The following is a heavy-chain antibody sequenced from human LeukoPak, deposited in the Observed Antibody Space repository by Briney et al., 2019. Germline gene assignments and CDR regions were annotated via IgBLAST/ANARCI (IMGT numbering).Heavy chain of an antibody. CDR2: IIPIFGTT. Sequence: SVKVSCKASGGTFSSYAISWVRQAPGQGLEWMGGIIPIFGTTNYAQKFQGRVTITTDESTSTAYMELSSLRSEDTAVYYCARGPPVSVVVITQDYYYYMDVWGKGTTVTVSS. J-gene: IGHJ6*03. V-gene: IGHV1-69*05. CDR3: ARGPPVSVVVITQDYYYYMDV. CDR1: GGTFSSYA. D-gene: IGHD3-22*01.